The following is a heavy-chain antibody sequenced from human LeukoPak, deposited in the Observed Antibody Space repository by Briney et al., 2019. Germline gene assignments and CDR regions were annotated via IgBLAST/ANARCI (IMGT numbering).Heavy chain of an antibody. CDR3: ALDCCTGSRFDH. Sequence: PGGSLRLSCAASGFTFSSYSMNWVRQAPGKGLEWVSYISSSSSTIYYADSVKGRFTISRDNSKNTLYLQMNSLTAEDMAVYFCALDCCTGSRFDHWGQGTLVTVSS. J-gene: IGHJ4*02. CDR2: ISSSSSTI. V-gene: IGHV3-48*01. D-gene: IGHD2-8*02. CDR1: GFTFSSYS.